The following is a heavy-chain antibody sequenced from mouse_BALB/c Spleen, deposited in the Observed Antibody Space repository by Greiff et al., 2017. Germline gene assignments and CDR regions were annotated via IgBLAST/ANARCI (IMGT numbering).Heavy chain of an antibody. Sequence: EVKLMESGGGLVKPGGSLKLSCAASGFTFSSYAMSWVRQTPEKRLEWVASISSGGSTYYPDSVKGRFTISRDNARNILYLQMSSLRSEDTAMYYCARAYYYYGSYWYFDVWGAGTTVTVSS. CDR3: ARAYYYYGSYWYFDV. D-gene: IGHD1-1*01. J-gene: IGHJ1*01. CDR1: GFTFSSYA. V-gene: IGHV5-6-5*01. CDR2: ISSGGST.